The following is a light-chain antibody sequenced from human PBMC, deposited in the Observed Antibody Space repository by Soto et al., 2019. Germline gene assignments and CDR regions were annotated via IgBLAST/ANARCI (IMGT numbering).Light chain of an antibody. CDR3: APGDDSLNGWV. J-gene: IGLJ3*02. CDR2: GNN. V-gene: IGLV1-44*01. Sequence: QSVVTQPPSASGTPGQRVTISCSGSSSNIGSNTVNWYQQLPGTAPKLLIYGNNQRPSGVPDRFSGSKSGTSASLAITGLQSEDEGDYYCAPGDDSLNGWVFGGGTKVTVL. CDR1: SSNIGSNT.